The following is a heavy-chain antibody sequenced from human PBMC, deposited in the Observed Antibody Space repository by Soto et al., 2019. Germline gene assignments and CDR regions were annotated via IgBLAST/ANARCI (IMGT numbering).Heavy chain of an antibody. CDR3: AKEDEENEQVPIPGDN. D-gene: IGHD2-2*02. V-gene: IGHV3-23*01. Sequence: LRLSCVASGFTFRNHAMTWVRQAPGKGLEWVSGISGSGTMKYYADSVRGHFIISRENAKNTLHLQMDNLRVEDTAVYYCAKEDEENEQVPIPGDNWGQGTLVTVSS. J-gene: IGHJ4*02. CDR2: ISGSGTMK. CDR1: GFTFRNHA.